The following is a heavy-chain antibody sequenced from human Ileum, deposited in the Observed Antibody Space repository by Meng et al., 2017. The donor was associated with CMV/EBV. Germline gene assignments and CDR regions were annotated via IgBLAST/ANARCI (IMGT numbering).Heavy chain of an antibody. D-gene: IGHD3-10*01. CDR3: AAYYGSETFYYNCIDY. CDR1: GASIRRSDLY. V-gene: IGHV4-39*07. CDR2: IYYSGAT. Sequence: SETLSLTCTVSGASIRRSDLYWGCIRQSPGKGLEWIGSIYYSGATYYNPSLSGRVTISLDTSKSQFSLGLNSVTAADTAVYYCAAYYGSETFYYNCIDYWGRGMLVTVSS. J-gene: IGHJ4*02.